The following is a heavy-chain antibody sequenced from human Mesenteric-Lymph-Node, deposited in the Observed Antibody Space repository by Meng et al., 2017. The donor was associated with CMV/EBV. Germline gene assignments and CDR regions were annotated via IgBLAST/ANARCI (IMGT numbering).Heavy chain of an antibody. D-gene: IGHD3-3*01. CDR1: GFNFSGYS. CDR3: ARPIVDFWSGYYAFDI. Sequence: GESLKISCEASGFNFSGYSINWVRQAPGKGLEWVSSISYSSSYIYYADSLKGRFTISRDNAKNSLYLQMNSLRAEDTAVYYCARPIVDFWSGYYAFDIWGQGTMVTVSS. CDR2: ISYSSSYI. J-gene: IGHJ3*02. V-gene: IGHV3-21*06.